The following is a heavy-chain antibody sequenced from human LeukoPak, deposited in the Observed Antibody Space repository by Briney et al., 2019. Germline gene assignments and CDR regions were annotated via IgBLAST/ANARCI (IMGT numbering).Heavy chain of an antibody. D-gene: IGHD3-3*01. V-gene: IGHV4-30-4*01. Sequence: PSQTLSLTCTVSGGSLSSGDYYWRWLRQSPGTGLEWIGYIYYSGSTYYNPSLKSRVTISVDTSKNQFSLKLSSVTAADTAVYYCARGERITIFGVVSPKGWFDPWGQGTLVTVSS. J-gene: IGHJ5*02. CDR2: IYYSGST. CDR1: GGSLSSGDYY. CDR3: ARGERITIFGVVSPKGWFDP.